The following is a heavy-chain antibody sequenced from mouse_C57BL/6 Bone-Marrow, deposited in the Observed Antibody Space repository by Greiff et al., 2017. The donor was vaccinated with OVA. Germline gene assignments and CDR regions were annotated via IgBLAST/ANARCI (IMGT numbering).Heavy chain of an antibody. J-gene: IGHJ3*01. CDR3: ARRYGSSPAWFAY. CDR2: IDPSDSYT. Sequence: QVQLQQPGAELVRPGTSVKLSCKASGYTFTSYWMHWVKQRPGQGLEWIGVIDPSDSYTNYNQKFKGKATLTVDTSSSTAYMQLSSLTSEDSAVYYCARRYGSSPAWFAYWGQGTLVTVSA. D-gene: IGHD1-1*01. V-gene: IGHV1-59*01. CDR1: GYTFTSYW.